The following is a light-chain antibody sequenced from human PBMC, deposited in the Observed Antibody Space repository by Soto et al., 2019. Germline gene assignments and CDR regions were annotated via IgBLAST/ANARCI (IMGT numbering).Light chain of an antibody. J-gene: IGLJ7*01. Sequence: QSVLTQPPSMSAAPGQEVTISCSGSSSNIGNNYVAWYQQFPATAPKLLIYDNNQRPSGIPDRFSGSKSGTSATLGITGLQTGDEAVYYCGTWDTRLSGAVFGGGTQLTVL. CDR3: GTWDTRLSGAV. CDR1: SSNIGNNY. V-gene: IGLV1-51*01. CDR2: DNN.